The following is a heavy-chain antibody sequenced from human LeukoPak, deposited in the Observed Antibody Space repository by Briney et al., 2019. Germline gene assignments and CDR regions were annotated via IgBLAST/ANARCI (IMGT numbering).Heavy chain of an antibody. CDR3: ARDQGGYCSGGSCYSSWFDP. CDR1: GGTFSSYA. J-gene: IGHJ5*02. V-gene: IGHV1-69*13. Sequence: GASVKVSCKASGGTFSSYAISWVRQAPGQGLEWMGGIIPIFGTANYAQKFRGRVTITADESTSTAYMELSSLRSEDTAVYYCARDQGGYCSGGSCYSSWFDPWDQGTLVTVSS. CDR2: IIPIFGTA. D-gene: IGHD2-15*01.